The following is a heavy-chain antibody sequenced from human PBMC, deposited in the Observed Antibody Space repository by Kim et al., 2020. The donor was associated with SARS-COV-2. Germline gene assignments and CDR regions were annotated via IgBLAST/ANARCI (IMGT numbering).Heavy chain of an antibody. V-gene: IGHV3-21*01. Sequence: GGSLRLSCAASGFTFSSYSMNWVRQAPGKGLEWVSSISSSSYIYYADSVKGRFTISRDNAKNSLYLQMNSLRAEDTAVYYCARDQFSSSWSGHAFDIWGQGTMVTVSS. D-gene: IGHD6-13*01. CDR2: ISSSSYI. CDR1: GFTFSSYS. J-gene: IGHJ3*02. CDR3: ARDQFSSSWSGHAFDI.